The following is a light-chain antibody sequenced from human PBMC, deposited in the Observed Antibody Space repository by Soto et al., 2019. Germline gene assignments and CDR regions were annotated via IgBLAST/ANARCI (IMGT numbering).Light chain of an antibody. V-gene: IGKV3-15*01. Sequence: IVMKQSPATLSLFSRERATPPCRASQSGNRNLAWYQQKPGQTPQLLIYVASTRATGIPARFSGSGSGTEFTLTISSLQSEDFAVYYCQQYNVWPLTFGGGTKVEFK. CDR1: QSGNRN. CDR2: VAS. CDR3: QQYNVWPLT. J-gene: IGKJ4*01.